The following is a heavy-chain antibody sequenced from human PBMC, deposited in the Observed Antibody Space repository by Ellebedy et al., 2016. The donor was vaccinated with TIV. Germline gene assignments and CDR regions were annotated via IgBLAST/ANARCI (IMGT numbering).Heavy chain of an antibody. J-gene: IGHJ4*02. V-gene: IGHV3-53*01. Sequence: GESLKISCAASGFTVSSNYMSWVRQAPGKGLEWVSFIYSGGSTYYADSVKGRFTISRDNSKNTLYLQMNSLRAEDTAVYYCARDMSYGDYDYWGQGTLVTVSS. CDR3: ARDMSYGDYDY. D-gene: IGHD4-17*01. CDR2: IYSGGST. CDR1: GFTVSSNY.